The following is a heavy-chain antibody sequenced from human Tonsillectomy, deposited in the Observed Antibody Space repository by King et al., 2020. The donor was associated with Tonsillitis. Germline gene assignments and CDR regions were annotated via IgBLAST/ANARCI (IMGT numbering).Heavy chain of an antibody. Sequence: QLQESGPGLVKPSETLSLTCTVSGGSISSYYWSWIRQPPGKGLEWIWYIYFSGSTNYIPSLKSRVTTSVETSKTQFSLKLSSVTGADTALSYCARSTGAGLGGFDYWGQGTLVTVSS. D-gene: IGHD2-8*02. CDR1: GGSISSYY. V-gene: IGHV4-59*01. CDR3: ARSTGAGLGGFDY. CDR2: IYFSGST. J-gene: IGHJ4*02.